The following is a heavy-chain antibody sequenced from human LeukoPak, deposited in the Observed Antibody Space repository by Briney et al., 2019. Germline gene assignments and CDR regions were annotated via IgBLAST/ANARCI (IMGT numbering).Heavy chain of an antibody. V-gene: IGHV1-69*05. CDR1: GGTFSSYA. CDR2: IIPIFGTA. CDR3: ARTMLDYGDYVNWFDP. Sequence: ASVKVSCKASGGTFSSYAISWVRQAPGQGLEWMEGIIPIFGTANYAQKFQGRVTITTDESTSTAYMELSSLRSEDTAVYYCARTMLDYGDYVNWFDPWGQGTLVTVSS. D-gene: IGHD4-17*01. J-gene: IGHJ5*02.